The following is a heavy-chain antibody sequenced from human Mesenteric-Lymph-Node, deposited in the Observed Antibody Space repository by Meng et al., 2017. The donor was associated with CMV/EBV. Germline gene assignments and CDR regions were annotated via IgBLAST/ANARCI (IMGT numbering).Heavy chain of an antibody. V-gene: IGHV4-34*01. Sequence: GSLRLSCAVYVCSFSGYYWTWIRQPPGKGLEWIGEINHSGGANYNPSLKSRVTISVDTSKNQFSLRLTSVTAADTAVYYCARARYCSDGTSLRAFDSWGQGTLVTVSS. CDR1: VCSFSGYY. CDR2: INHSGGA. J-gene: IGHJ3*02. CDR3: ARARYCSDGTSLRAFDS. D-gene: IGHD2-15*01.